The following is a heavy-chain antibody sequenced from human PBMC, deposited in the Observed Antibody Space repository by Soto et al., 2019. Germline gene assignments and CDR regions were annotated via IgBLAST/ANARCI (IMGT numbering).Heavy chain of an antibody. CDR2: IKSKTDGGTT. CDR3: TTNFTMVDI. D-gene: IGHD3-10*01. CDR1: GFTFNNAW. V-gene: IGHV3-15*01. J-gene: IGHJ3*02. Sequence: KSGGSLRLSCAAPGFTFNNAWMTWVRQAPGKGLEWVGHIKSKTDGGTTDYAAPVKGRFTISRDDSKNTLYLQMDSLKTEDTAVYYCTTNFTMVDIWGQGTMVTVSS.